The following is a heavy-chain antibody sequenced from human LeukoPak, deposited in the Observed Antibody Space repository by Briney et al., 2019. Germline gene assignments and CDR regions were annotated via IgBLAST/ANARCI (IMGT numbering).Heavy chain of an antibody. CDR1: GFTFSNYW. CDR3: ARGGSGYSYGKIDS. CDR2: IKQDGSET. J-gene: IGHJ4*02. D-gene: IGHD5-18*01. Sequence: GGSLRLSCAASGFTFSNYWMNWVRQASGKGLEWVANIKQDGSETYYVDSVKGRFTISRDNAKNSLYLQMNSLRDEDTAVYYCARGGSGYSYGKIDSWGQGILVTVSP. V-gene: IGHV3-7*01.